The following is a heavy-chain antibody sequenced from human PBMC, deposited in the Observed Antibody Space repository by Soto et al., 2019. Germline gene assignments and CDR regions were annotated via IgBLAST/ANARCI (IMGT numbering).Heavy chain of an antibody. CDR2: ISGSGGSA. J-gene: IGHJ5*02. Sequence: VGPLRLSCAASGFTFSNYAMTWVRQGPGKGLEWVSAISGSGGSAYYADSVKGRFTISRDNSKNTLYLQMNSLRADDSGVYYCAKDPYSGVLVPVAIGFDPWGPGTLVTVSS. V-gene: IGHV3-23*01. D-gene: IGHD2-2*01. CDR1: GFTFSNYA. CDR3: AKDPYSGVLVPVAIGFDP.